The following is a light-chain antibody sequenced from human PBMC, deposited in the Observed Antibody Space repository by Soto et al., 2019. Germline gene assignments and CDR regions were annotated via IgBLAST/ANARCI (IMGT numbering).Light chain of an antibody. Sequence: QLVLTQSPSASASLGASVKLTCTLSSGHNAYAIVWLQQQPQKGPRHLMKLNSDGSHSKGDGIPDRFSGSSSGAERYLTISSLQSEDEADYYCQTWGSGIWVFGGGTKVTVL. V-gene: IGLV4-69*01. J-gene: IGLJ3*02. CDR2: LNSDGSH. CDR1: SGHNAYA. CDR3: QTWGSGIWV.